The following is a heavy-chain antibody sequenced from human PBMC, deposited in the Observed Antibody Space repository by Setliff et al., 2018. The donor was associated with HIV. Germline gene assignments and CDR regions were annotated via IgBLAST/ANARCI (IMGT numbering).Heavy chain of an antibody. D-gene: IGHD3-10*01. CDR3: AGPRGDGAFDI. V-gene: IGHV1-69*10. Sequence: ASVKVSCKASGDTSSTYAINWVRQAPGQGLEWMGQFIPILDITNYAQKFQGRVTITADKSTNTMYMEMTGLTSEDTAVYYCAGPRGDGAFDIWGQGTMVTVSS. CDR1: GDTSSTYA. CDR2: FIPILDIT. J-gene: IGHJ3*02.